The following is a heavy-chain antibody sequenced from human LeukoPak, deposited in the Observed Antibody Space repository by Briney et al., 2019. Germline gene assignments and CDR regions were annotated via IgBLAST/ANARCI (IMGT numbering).Heavy chain of an antibody. CDR3: ARLGAMSPGDY. CDR1: GFTFSSYW. Sequence: GGSLRLSCAASGFTFSSYWMHWVRQAPGKGLVWVSRINSDGSSTSYADSVKGRFTISRDNAKNTLYLQMNSLRAEDTAVYYCARLGAMSPGDYWGQGTLVTVSS. J-gene: IGHJ4*02. CDR2: INSDGSST. V-gene: IGHV3-74*01. D-gene: IGHD1-26*01.